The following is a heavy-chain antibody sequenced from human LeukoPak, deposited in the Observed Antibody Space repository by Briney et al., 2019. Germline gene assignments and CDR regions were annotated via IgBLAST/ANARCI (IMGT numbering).Heavy chain of an antibody. CDR2: INTDGTVT. Sequence: GGSLRLSCAASGFTFSKHWMLWVRQAPGKGLESVSRINTDGTVTTYADSVKGRFTVSRDNADNTMFLQMNSVRDEDTAVYYCATKQWLAPPPDSWGQGTPVTVSS. J-gene: IGHJ4*02. CDR3: ATKQWLAPPPDS. D-gene: IGHD6-19*01. CDR1: GFTFSKHW. V-gene: IGHV3-74*01.